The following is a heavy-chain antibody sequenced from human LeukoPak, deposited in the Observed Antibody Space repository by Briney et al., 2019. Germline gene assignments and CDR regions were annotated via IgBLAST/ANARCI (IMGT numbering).Heavy chain of an antibody. CDR3: AAGWVTAATDAFDS. J-gene: IGHJ3*02. Sequence: GTSVKGSCKASGFTFTRSAVQWVRQARGQRLEWIGWIVVGSGNTNYAQKFQERVTITRDMSTSTACMELSSLRSEDTAVYYCAAGWVTAATDAFDSWGQGTMVTVSS. CDR1: GFTFTRSA. CDR2: IVVGSGNT. D-gene: IGHD2-2*01. V-gene: IGHV1-58*01.